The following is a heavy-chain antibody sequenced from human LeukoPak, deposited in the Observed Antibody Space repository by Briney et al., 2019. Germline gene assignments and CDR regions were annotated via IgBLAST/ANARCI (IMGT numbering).Heavy chain of an antibody. CDR3: ARSSGTGTFSY. D-gene: IGHD6-25*01. V-gene: IGHV4-39*02. J-gene: IGHJ4*02. CDR2: VYYGRSP. CDR1: GDSISRSTYY. Sequence: ETLSLTCTVSGDSISRSTYYWAWIRQPPGKGLEWIGSVYYGRSPYFNPSLESRATISVDTSKNHFSLKMSSVTAADTAVYYCARSSGTGTFSYWGQGTLVTVSS.